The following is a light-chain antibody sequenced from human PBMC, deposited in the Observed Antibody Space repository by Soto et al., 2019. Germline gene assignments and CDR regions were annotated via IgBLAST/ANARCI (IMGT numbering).Light chain of an antibody. CDR2: EVS. V-gene: IGLV2-14*01. CDR1: SSDVGGYNY. Sequence: QSVLTQPASVSGSPGQSITISCTGTSSDVGGYNYVSWYQHYPGKAPKLMIYEVSNRPSGVSNRFSGSKSGNTASLTLSGLQAEDEADYYCSSYTSNSVLFCGGTKLTVL. J-gene: IGLJ2*01. CDR3: SSYTSNSVL.